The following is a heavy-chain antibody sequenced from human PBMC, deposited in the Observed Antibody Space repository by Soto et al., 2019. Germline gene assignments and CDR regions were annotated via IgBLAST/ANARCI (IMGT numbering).Heavy chain of an antibody. CDR1: GYTFTNYG. J-gene: IGHJ4*02. CDR2: ISAYNGNT. D-gene: IGHD2-15*01. Sequence: ASVKVSCKTSGYTFTNYGISWVRQAPGQGLEWMGWISAYNGNTNYAQKLQDRVTMTTDTSTSTAYMELRSLSSDDTAVYYCARRYCSGGSCYQVAFDYWGQGTLVTVS. CDR3: ARRYCSGGSCYQVAFDY. V-gene: IGHV1-18*01.